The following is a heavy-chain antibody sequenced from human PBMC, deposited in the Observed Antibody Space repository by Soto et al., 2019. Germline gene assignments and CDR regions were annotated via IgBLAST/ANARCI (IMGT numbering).Heavy chain of an antibody. CDR1: GFTFSSYS. CDR3: ARDRWVVPAASSSSVGAMVRARDAFDI. J-gene: IGHJ3*02. Sequence: GGSLRLSCAASGFTFSSYSMNWVRQAPGKGLEWVSSISSSSSYIYYADSVKGRFTISRDNAKNSLYLQMNSLGAEDTAVYYCARDRWVVPAASSSSVGAMVRARDAFDIWGQGTMVTVSS. CDR2: ISSSSSYI. V-gene: IGHV3-21*01. D-gene: IGHD2-2*01.